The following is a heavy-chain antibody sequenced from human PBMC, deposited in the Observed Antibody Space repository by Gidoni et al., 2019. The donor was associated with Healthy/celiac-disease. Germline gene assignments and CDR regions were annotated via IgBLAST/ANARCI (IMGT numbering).Heavy chain of an antibody. CDR1: GFSFRSNS. D-gene: IGHD3-10*01. CDR3: AKDRVLLWFGEWYYFDY. CDR2: ISGSGGST. J-gene: IGHJ4*02. Sequence: EVQLLESGGGLLQPGGSLRLSCAASGFSFRSNSMSWVRQAPGKGLECVSAISGSGGSTYYADSVKCRFTISRDNSKNTLYLQMNSLRAEDTAVYYCAKDRVLLWFGEWYYFDYWGQGTLVTVSS. V-gene: IGHV3-23*01.